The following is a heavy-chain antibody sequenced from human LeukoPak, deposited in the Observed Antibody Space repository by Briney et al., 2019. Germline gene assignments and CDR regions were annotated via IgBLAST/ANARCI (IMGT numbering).Heavy chain of an antibody. V-gene: IGHV4-34*01. CDR2: INHSGST. D-gene: IGHD3-9*01. CDR3: ARGPRFLTSYAMDV. J-gene: IGHJ6*02. Sequence: PSEPLSLTCTVSGSSISSYYWNWIRQSPGKGLEWIGEINHSGSTNYNPSLKSRVTISVDTSKNQFSLKMTSVTAADTAVYYCARGPRFLTSYAMDVWGQGTTVTVSS. CDR1: GSSISSYY.